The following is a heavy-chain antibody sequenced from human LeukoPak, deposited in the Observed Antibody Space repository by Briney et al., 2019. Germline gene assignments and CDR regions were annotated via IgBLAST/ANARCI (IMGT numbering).Heavy chain of an antibody. CDR3: E. D-gene: IGHD6-13*01. CDR1: GFTFSNYW. Sequence: GGSLRLSCAASGFTFSNYWMSWVRQSPGKGLEWVANIKQDGSEKYYVDSVKGRFTISRDNAGNSLYYCARRIAGSDTGGYFQEWGQGTLATVSS. J-gene: IGHJ1*01. V-gene: IGHV3-7*02. CDR2: IKQDGSEK.